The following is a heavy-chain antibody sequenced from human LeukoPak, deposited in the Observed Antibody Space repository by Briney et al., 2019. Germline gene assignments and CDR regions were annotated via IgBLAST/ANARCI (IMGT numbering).Heavy chain of an antibody. CDR3: VRPRLSATFCTNTGCQVPFDY. Sequence: GGSLRLSCAASGFIFSNFGMNWVRQAPGKGLEWVSYISNGGSTIYYADSVKGRFTISRDNAKNSLYLQMNSLRDEDTAVYYCVRPRLSATFCTNTGCQVPFDYWGQGTLVTVSS. CDR1: GFIFSNFG. D-gene: IGHD2-2*01. V-gene: IGHV3-48*02. CDR2: ISNGGSTI. J-gene: IGHJ4*02.